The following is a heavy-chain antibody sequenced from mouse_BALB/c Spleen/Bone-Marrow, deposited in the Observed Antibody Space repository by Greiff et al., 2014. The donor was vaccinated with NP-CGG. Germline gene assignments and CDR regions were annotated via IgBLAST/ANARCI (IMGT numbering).Heavy chain of an antibody. Sequence: EVMLVESGGGLVKPGGSLKLSCAASGFTFSDYYMYWVRQTPEKRLEWVATISDGGGYTYYPDSVWGRFTISRDNAKNNLYLQMSSLKSEDTAMHYCARSGERYGAMDYWGQGTSVNVFS. D-gene: IGHD2-10*02. CDR2: ISDGGGYT. CDR1: GFTFSDYY. J-gene: IGHJ4*01. CDR3: ARSGERYGAMDY. V-gene: IGHV5-4*02.